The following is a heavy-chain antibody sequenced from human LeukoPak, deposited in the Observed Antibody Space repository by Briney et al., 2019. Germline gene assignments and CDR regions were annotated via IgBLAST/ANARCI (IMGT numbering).Heavy chain of an antibody. CDR2: MNPNSGNT. CDR3: ARGIISIHYYYYMDV. CDR1: GYTFTSYD. V-gene: IGHV1-8*01. Sequence: GASVKVSCKASGYTFTSYDINWVRQATGQGLEWMGWMNPNSGNTGCAQKFQGRVTMTRNTSISTAYMELSSLRSEDTAVYYCARGIISIHYYYYMDVWGKGTTVTVSS. D-gene: IGHD3-3*01. J-gene: IGHJ6*03.